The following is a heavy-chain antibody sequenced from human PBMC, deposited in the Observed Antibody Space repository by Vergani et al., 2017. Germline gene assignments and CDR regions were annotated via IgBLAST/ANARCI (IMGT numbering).Heavy chain of an antibody. CDR2: INDNVYT. CDR3: AVRPRVNMVLGEILTKRTFDY. Sequence: QVHLQQWGTGLLKPSETLSLTCEVQGESFSGHYWSWIREPPGQGLDWIGEINDNVYTNYNPLFESRVIVSADTSKNLFSLKLMSVTAADTAMYFCAVRPRVNMVLGEILTKRTFDYLSPGTLVTVSS. CDR1: GESFSGHY. D-gene: IGHD3-10*01. J-gene: IGHJ4*02. V-gene: IGHV4-34*01.